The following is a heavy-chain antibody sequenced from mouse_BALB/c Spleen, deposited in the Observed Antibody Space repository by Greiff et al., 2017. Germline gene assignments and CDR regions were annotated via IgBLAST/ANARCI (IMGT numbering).Heavy chain of an antibody. CDR2: ISSGGSYT. CDR3: ARPYGNYAMDY. V-gene: IGHV5-6*03. Sequence: DVKLVESGGGLVKLGGSLKLSCAASGFTFSSYGMSWVRQTPDKRLEWVATISSGGSYTYYPDSVKGRFTISRDNAKNTLYLQMSSLKSEDTAMYYCARPYGNYAMDYWGQGTSVTVSS. CDR1: GFTFSSYG. J-gene: IGHJ4*01. D-gene: IGHD2-10*02.